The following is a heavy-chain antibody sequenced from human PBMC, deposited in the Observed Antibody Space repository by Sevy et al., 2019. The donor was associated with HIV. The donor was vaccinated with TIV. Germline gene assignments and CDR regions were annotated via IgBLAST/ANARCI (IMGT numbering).Heavy chain of an antibody. Sequence: GGSLRLSCAASGXSFRSYWMTWVRQAPGKGLEWVANINRDESARNYVDSVKGRFTISRDNAKNLLYLQINSLRVDDTAVYYCVTDDRPSGWXFDXWXXGAQVTVSS. CDR1: GXSFRSYW. V-gene: IGHV3-7*01. J-gene: IGHJ4*02. CDR3: VTDDRPSGWXFDX. D-gene: IGHD6-19*01. CDR2: INRDESAR.